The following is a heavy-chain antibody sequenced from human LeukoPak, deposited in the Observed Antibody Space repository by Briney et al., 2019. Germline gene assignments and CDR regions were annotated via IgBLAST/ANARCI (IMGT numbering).Heavy chain of an antibody. J-gene: IGHJ4*02. D-gene: IGHD3-22*01. CDR1: GGTFSSYA. V-gene: IGHV1-69*13. CDR3: ASQPYYDSSGPTYYFDY. Sequence: ASVKVSCKASGGTFSSYAISWVRQAPGQGLEWMGGIIPIFGTANYAQKFQGRVTITADESTSTAYMELSSLRSEDTAVYYCASQPYYDSSGPTYYFDYWGQGTLVTVSS. CDR2: IIPIFGTA.